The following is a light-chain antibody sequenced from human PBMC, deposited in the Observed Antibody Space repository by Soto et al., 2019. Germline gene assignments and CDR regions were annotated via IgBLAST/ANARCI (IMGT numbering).Light chain of an antibody. Sequence: DIQLTQSPSFLSASVRDRVTITCRASQGISSYLAWYQQKPGKAPKLLIYAASTLQSGVPSRFSGSGSGTEFTLTISSLQPEDFATYYCQQLNSYPRDTFGQGTKLEIK. J-gene: IGKJ2*01. CDR3: QQLNSYPRDT. CDR1: QGISSY. V-gene: IGKV1-9*01. CDR2: AAS.